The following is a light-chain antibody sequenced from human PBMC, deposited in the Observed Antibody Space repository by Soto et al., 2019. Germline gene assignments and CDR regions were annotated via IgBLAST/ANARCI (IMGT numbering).Light chain of an antibody. CDR1: QSISSW. V-gene: IGKV1-5*03. CDR2: KAS. Sequence: DIQMTQSPSTLSASVGDRVTITCRASQSISSWLAWYQQKPGKAPKLLIYKASSFESGDASRFSGSGSGTEFTLTISSLQPDDFATYYCQQYNSYPYTFGQGTKLEIK. J-gene: IGKJ2*01. CDR3: QQYNSYPYT.